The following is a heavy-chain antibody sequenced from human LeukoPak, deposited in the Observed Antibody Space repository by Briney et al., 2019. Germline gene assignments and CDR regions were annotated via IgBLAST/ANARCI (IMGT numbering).Heavy chain of an antibody. CDR2: IYYSGST. CDR1: GGSISSSSYY. CDR3: ASARTSSRSWFTFDY. J-gene: IGHJ4*02. V-gene: IGHV4-39*01. Sequence: PSETLSLTCTVSGGSISSSSYYWGWIRQPPGKGLEWIGSIYYSGSTYYNPALKSRVTISVDTSKTQLSLKLSSVTAADTAVYYCASARTSSRSWFTFDYWGQGSLVTVSS. D-gene: IGHD6-13*01.